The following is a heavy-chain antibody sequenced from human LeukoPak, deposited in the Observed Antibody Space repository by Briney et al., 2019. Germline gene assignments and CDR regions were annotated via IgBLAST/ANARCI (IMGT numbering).Heavy chain of an antibody. CDR3: ARTTTLPYYYYYYRDV. J-gene: IGHJ6*03. D-gene: IGHD1-1*01. Sequence: SETLSLTCAVYGGSFSGYYWSWIRQPPGKGLEWIGEINHSGSTNYNPSLKSRVTISVDTSKNQFSLKLSSVTAADTAVYYCARTTTLPYYYYYYRDVWGKGTTVTVSS. V-gene: IGHV4-34*01. CDR2: INHSGST. CDR1: GGSFSGYY.